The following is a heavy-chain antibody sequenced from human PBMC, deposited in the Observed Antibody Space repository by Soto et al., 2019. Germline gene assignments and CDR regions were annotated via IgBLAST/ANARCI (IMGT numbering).Heavy chain of an antibody. Sequence: SQTLSLTCAISGDSVSSNSAAWNWIRQSPSRGLEWLGRTYYRSKWYNDYAVSVKSRITINPDTSKNQFSLQLNSVTPEDTAVYYCARAPSGIAAAGIKAVWFDPWGQGTLVTVSS. D-gene: IGHD6-13*01. CDR1: GDSVSSNSAA. V-gene: IGHV6-1*01. CDR3: ARAPSGIAAAGIKAVWFDP. J-gene: IGHJ5*02. CDR2: TYYRSKWYN.